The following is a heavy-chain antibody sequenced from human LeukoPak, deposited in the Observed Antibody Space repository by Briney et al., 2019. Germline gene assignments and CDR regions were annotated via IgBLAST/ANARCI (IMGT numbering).Heavy chain of an antibody. CDR2: INGRGGRT. CDR3: AKGGIVHPFDY. CDR1: GFTFSSYG. D-gene: IGHD1-26*01. J-gene: IGHJ4*02. V-gene: IGHV3-23*01. Sequence: GGSLRLSCAASGFTFSSYGMSWVRQAPGKGLEWVSGINGRGGRTYYADSVKGRFAISRDNSKNTLFLQMNSLRAEDTAVYYCAKGGIVHPFDYWGQGTLVTVSS.